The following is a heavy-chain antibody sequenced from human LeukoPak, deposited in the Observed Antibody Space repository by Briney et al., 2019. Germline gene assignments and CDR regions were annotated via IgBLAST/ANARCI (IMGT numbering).Heavy chain of an antibody. J-gene: IGHJ4*02. CDR3: AKEGGTWIQLWLNFDY. CDR2: ISYDGSDK. V-gene: IGHV3-30-3*01. Sequence: GGSLRLSCAASGPTFSGYPTHWVRQTPGKGLEWVAVISYDGSDKHYADPVKGRFTISRNNSKNTLYLQMNSLRAEDTAVYYCAKEGGTWIQLWLNFDYWGQGTLVTVPS. D-gene: IGHD5-18*01. CDR1: GPTFSGYP.